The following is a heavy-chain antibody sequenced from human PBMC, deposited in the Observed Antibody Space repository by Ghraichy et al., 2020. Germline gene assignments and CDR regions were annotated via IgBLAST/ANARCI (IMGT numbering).Heavy chain of an antibody. CDR2: IYADDST. J-gene: IGHJ4*02. D-gene: IGHD6-19*01. Sequence: LSLTCAASGLIVRNNHMTWVRQAPGKGLEWVSVIYADDSTYYADSVKGRFAISRDNSKNAVYLQMNILRAEDTAVYYCAKDHGAVAGPGDYWGQGTLVTVSS. CDR1: GLIVRNNH. CDR3: AKDHGAVAGPGDY. V-gene: IGHV3-66*02.